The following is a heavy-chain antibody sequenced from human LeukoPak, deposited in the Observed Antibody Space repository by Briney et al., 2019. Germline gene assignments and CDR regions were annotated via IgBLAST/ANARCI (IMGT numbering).Heavy chain of an antibody. CDR2: IYHSGST. V-gene: IGHV4-4*02. CDR3: ARDRVVVVPAARPVYYYYGMDV. D-gene: IGHD2-2*01. Sequence: SGTLSLTCAVSGGSISSSNWWSWVRPPPGKGLEWIGEIYHSGSTNYNPSLKSRVTISVDKSKNQFSLKLSSVTAADTAVYYCARDRVVVVPAARPVYYYYGMDVWGQGTTVTVSS. J-gene: IGHJ6*02. CDR1: GGSISSSNW.